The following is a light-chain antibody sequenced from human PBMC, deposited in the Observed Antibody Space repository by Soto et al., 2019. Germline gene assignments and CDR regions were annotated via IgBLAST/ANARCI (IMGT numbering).Light chain of an antibody. CDR1: QSITNW. J-gene: IGKJ3*01. V-gene: IGKV1-5*03. CDR3: QQYHSYPFT. CDR2: KAS. Sequence: DIQMTQSPSTLSASVGDRLSITCRASQSITNWLAWYQQKPGKAPKLLIYKASSLQSEVPSRFSGSASGPEFPLTISGLQPDDFATYYCQQYHSYPFTFGPGTKVDIK.